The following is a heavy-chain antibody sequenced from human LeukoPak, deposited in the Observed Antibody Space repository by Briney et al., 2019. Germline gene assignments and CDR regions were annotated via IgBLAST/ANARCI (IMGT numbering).Heavy chain of an antibody. CDR1: GFTFSYYG. J-gene: IGHJ4*02. CDR2: IRYDGSNK. Sequence: GGSLRLSCAASGFTFSYYGMHWVRQAPGKGLEWVAYIRYDGSNKYYADSVKGRFTISRDNSKNTLYLQMNSLRAEDTAVYYCAGGLLGCRRGSCYPTDYWGQGTLVTVSS. CDR3: AGGLLGCRRGSCYPTDY. D-gene: IGHD2-15*01. V-gene: IGHV3-30*02.